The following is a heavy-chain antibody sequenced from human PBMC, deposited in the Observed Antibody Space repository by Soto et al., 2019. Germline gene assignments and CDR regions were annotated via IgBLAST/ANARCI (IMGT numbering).Heavy chain of an antibody. V-gene: IGHV1-46*01. CDR3: ARDSSGYYYRLNWFDP. CDR1: GYTFTSYY. J-gene: IGHJ5*02. Sequence: GASVKVSCKASGYTFTSYYMHWVRQAPGQGLEWMGIINPSGGSTSYAQKFQGRVTMTRDTSTSTVYMELSSLRSEDTAVYYCARDSSGYYYRLNWFDPWGQGTLVTVSS. D-gene: IGHD3-22*01. CDR2: INPSGGST.